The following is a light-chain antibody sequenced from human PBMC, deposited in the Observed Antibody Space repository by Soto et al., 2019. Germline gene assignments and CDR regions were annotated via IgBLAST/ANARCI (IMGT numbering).Light chain of an antibody. Sequence: QSVLTQPASVSGSPGQAITISCSGSSSDVGAHNFVSWYQHHPGKAPKLMIYEVSNRPSGVSNRFSGSKSGNTASLTISGLQAEDEADYYCNSYTSSVYVFGTGTKVTVL. CDR2: EVS. CDR1: SSDVGAHNF. CDR3: NSYTSSVYV. J-gene: IGLJ1*01. V-gene: IGLV2-14*01.